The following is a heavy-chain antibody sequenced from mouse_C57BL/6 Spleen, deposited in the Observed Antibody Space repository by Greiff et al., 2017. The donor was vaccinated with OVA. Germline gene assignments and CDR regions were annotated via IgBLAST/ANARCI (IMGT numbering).Heavy chain of an antibody. CDR2: ISSGSSTI. Sequence: EVQRVESGGGLVKPGGSLKLSCAASGFTFSDYGMHWVRQAPEKGLEWVAYISSGSSTIYYADTVKGRFTISRDNAKHTLFLQMTSLRSEDTAMYYCARRGVSYDGYYGGYFDVWGTGTTVTVSS. CDR3: ARRGVSYDGYYGGYFDV. V-gene: IGHV5-17*01. D-gene: IGHD2-3*01. CDR1: GFTFSDYG. J-gene: IGHJ1*03.